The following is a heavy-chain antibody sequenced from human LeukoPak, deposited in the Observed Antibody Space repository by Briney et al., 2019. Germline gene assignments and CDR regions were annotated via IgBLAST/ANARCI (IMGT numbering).Heavy chain of an antibody. CDR3: ARYQVGADYYFDY. Sequence: SETLSLTCTVSGGSISNYFWSWIRQPPGKGLEWIGYIYYRGSTNYNPSLKSRVTISVDTSKNQFSLRLSSVTAADTAVYYCARYQVGADYYFDYWGQGTLVTVSS. V-gene: IGHV4-59*01. CDR2: IYYRGST. J-gene: IGHJ4*02. D-gene: IGHD2-2*01. CDR1: GGSISNYF.